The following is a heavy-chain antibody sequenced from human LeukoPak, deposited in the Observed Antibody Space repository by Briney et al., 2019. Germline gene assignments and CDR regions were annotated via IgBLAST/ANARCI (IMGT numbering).Heavy chain of an antibody. CDR3: ARAGGIVVPLDGFDI. D-gene: IGHD3-22*01. CDR1: GYTFTSYG. J-gene: IGHJ3*02. V-gene: IGHV1-18*01. CDR2: INPNSGGT. Sequence: ASVKVSCKASGYTFTSYGISWVRQAPGQGLEWMGWINPNSGGTNYAQKLQGRVTMTTDTSTSTAYMELRSLRSDDTAVYYCARAGGIVVPLDGFDIWGQGTMVTVSS.